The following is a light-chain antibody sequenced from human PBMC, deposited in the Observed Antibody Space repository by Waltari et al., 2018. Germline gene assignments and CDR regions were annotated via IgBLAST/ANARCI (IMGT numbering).Light chain of an antibody. V-gene: IGKV1-5*03. J-gene: IGKJ2*01. CDR1: QSISSW. Sequence: DIQMTQSPSTLSASVGDRVTITCRASQSISSWLAWYQQKPGKAPKLLIYKASTLESGVPSRFSGSGSGTEFTLTISSLQPDDFATYYCQQYNRNYTFGQGTKLESK. CDR3: QQYNRNYT. CDR2: KAS.